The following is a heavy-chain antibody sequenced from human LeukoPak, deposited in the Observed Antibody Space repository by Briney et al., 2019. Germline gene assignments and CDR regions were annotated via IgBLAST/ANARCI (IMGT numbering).Heavy chain of an antibody. CDR1: GFTFSSYS. D-gene: IGHD2-15*01. V-gene: IGHV3-48*01. CDR3: AKDTCRGYVCAFDI. CDR2: ISSSSSTI. Sequence: GGSLRLSCAASGFTFSSYSMNWVRQAPGKGLEWVSYISSSSSTIYYADSVKGRFTISRDNSKNTLYLQMNSLRAEDTAVYYCAKDTCRGYVCAFDIWGQGTMVTVSS. J-gene: IGHJ3*02.